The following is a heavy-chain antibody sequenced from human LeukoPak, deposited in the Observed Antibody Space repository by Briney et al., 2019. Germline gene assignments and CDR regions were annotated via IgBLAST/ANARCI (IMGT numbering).Heavy chain of an antibody. J-gene: IGHJ4*02. Sequence: GGSLRLSCAASGFTFSSYAMHWVRQAPGKGLEWVAVISYDGSNKYYADSVKGRFTISRDNSRSTLYLQMNSLRPEDTAIYYCAREGYYGSGSPPSLYFDYWGQGTLVTVSS. CDR2: ISYDGSNK. D-gene: IGHD3-10*01. CDR1: GFTFSSYA. CDR3: AREGYYGSGSPPSLYFDY. V-gene: IGHV3-30-3*01.